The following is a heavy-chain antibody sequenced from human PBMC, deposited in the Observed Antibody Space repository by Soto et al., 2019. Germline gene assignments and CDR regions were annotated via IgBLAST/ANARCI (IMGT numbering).Heavy chain of an antibody. CDR1: GFTLSDSY. V-gene: IGHV3-11*01. CDR2: ITFSGNTV. J-gene: IGHJ6*02. Sequence: GGSLRLSCATSGFTLSDSYMSWIRQAPGKGLEWISYITFSGNTVYYADSLKGRFTISRDNAKNSLYLQTNRLRAEDTAVYYCARVSWREKYGMDVWGQGTTVTVSS. CDR3: ARVSWREKYGMDV.